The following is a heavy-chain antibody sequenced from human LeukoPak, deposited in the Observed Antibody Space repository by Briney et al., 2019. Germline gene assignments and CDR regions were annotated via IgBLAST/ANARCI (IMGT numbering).Heavy chain of an antibody. D-gene: IGHD3-9*01. CDR2: VYHSGST. Sequence: PSETLSLTCTVSGYSISSGYYWGWVRQPPGKGLEWIGTVYHSGSTYYNPSLRSRVTISIETSKNQFSLKVRSMTAADTAVYYCARVPGVYYDRLTGYGSGWFDPWGQGTLVTVSS. V-gene: IGHV4-38-2*02. J-gene: IGHJ5*02. CDR1: GYSISSGYY. CDR3: ARVPGVYYDRLTGYGSGWFDP.